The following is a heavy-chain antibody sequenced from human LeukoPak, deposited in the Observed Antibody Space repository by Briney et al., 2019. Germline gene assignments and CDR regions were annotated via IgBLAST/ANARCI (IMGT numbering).Heavy chain of an antibody. CDR3: ARGREVSFDY. CDR1: GYTFTSYD. D-gene: IGHD1-26*01. V-gene: IGHV1-8*01. Sequence: GASVTVSCKASGYTFTSYDINWVRQAPGQGLEWTGWMNPNSGNTGYAQKFQGRVTMTRNTSISTAYMELSSLRSEDTAVYYCARGREVSFDYWGQGTLVTVSS. J-gene: IGHJ4*02. CDR2: MNPNSGNT.